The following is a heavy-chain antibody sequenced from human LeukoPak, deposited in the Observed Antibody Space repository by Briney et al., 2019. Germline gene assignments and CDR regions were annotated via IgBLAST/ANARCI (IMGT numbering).Heavy chain of an antibody. Sequence: PGGSLRLSCAASGFTFSSYSMNWVRQAPGKGLEWVSAISGSGGSTYYADSVKGRFTISRDNSKNTLYLQMNSLRVEDTAIYYCAKGPFFYYDASGYNYFDSWGQGTLVTVSS. CDR3: AKGPFFYYDASGYNYFDS. CDR2: ISGSGGST. CDR1: GFTFSSYS. D-gene: IGHD3-22*01. V-gene: IGHV3-23*01. J-gene: IGHJ4*02.